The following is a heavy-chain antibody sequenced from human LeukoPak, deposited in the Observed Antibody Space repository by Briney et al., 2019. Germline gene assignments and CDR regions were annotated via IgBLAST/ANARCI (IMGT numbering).Heavy chain of an antibody. CDR2: IYYSGST. D-gene: IGHD3-3*01. J-gene: IGHJ6*02. V-gene: IGHV4-31*03. Sequence: SETLSLTCTVSGGSISSSSYYWGWIRQPPGKGLEWIGYIYYSGSTYYNPSLKSRVTISVDTSKNQFSLKLSSVTAADTAVYYCARDLFPWRGMDVWGQGTTVTVSS. CDR1: GGSISSSSYY. CDR3: ARDLFPWRGMDV.